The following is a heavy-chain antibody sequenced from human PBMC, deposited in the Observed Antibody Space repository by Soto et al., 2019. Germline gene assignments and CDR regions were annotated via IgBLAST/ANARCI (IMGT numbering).Heavy chain of an antibody. CDR3: ARGRDEYKLGNV. CDR1: GGSLSDYY. V-gene: IGHV4-34*01. Sequence: QVQLQQWGAGLLKPSETLSLTCAVSGGSLSDYYWPWIRQSPGKGLEWIGEIHPSGSTYYNPSLRRRITISVDTSTNQFSLKLTSLTAADTAISYCARGRDEYKLGNVWGHGTTVTVSS. D-gene: IGHD1-1*01. J-gene: IGHJ6*02. CDR2: IHPSGST.